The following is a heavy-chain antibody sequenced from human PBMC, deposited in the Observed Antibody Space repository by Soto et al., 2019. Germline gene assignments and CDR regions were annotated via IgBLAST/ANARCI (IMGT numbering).Heavy chain of an antibody. J-gene: IGHJ4*02. CDR2: ISYDGSNK. D-gene: IGHD3-10*01. Sequence: QVQLVESGGGVVQPGRSLRLSCAASGFTFSSYGMHWVRQAPGKGLEWVAVISYDGSNKYYADSVKGRFTISRDNSKNTLYLQMNSLRAEDTAVYYWAKDGGAYYGSGRDPNDYWGQGTPVTVSS. CDR1: GFTFSSYG. CDR3: AKDGGAYYGSGRDPNDY. V-gene: IGHV3-30*18.